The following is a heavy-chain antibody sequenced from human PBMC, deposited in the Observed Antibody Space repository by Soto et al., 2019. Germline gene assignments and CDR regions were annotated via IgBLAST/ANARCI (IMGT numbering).Heavy chain of an antibody. CDR1: GFTFSDYY. V-gene: IGHV3-11*01. CDR2: ISSSGSTI. Sequence: PVGSLRLSCAASGFTFSDYYMSWIRQAPGKGLEWVSYISSSGSTIYYADSVKGRFTISRDNAKNSLYLQMNSLRAEDTAVYYCARPATPYSSSWYSNCWGQGTLVTVSS. J-gene: IGHJ4*02. D-gene: IGHD6-13*01. CDR3: ARPATPYSSSWYSNC.